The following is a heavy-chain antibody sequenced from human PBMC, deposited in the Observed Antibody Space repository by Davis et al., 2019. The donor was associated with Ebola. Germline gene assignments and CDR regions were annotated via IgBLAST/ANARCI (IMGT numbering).Heavy chain of an antibody. CDR1: GGSISSYY. CDR2: IYYSGRT. V-gene: IGHV4-59*01. Sequence: SETLSLTCTVSGGSISSYYWSWTRQPPGKGLEWIGYIYYSGRTNYNPSLKSRVTIPVDTSKHQFSLKLSSVTAAETAVYYCARGKYYYGMDVWGQGTTVTVSS. CDR3: ARGKYYYGMDV. J-gene: IGHJ6*02.